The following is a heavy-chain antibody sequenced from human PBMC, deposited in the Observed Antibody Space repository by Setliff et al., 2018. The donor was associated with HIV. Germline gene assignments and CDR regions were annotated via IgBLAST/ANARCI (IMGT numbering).Heavy chain of an antibody. D-gene: IGHD6-13*01. V-gene: IGHV4-34*01. CDR3: AKDHATSSWFTALLDY. CDR1: GGSFSGYY. CDR2: INHSGST. J-gene: IGHJ4*02. Sequence: SETLSLTCAVYGGSFSGYYWSWIRQPPGKGLEWIGEINHSGSTNYNPSLKSRVTISVDTSKNQFSLKVNSVTAADTAVYYCAKDHATSSWFTALLDYWGQGALVTVSS.